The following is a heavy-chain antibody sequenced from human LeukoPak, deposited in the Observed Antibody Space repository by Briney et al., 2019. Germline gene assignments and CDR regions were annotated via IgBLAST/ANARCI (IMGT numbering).Heavy chain of an antibody. Sequence: GGSLRLSCAASGLTFSSYAMSWVRQAPGKGLECVSHISGSGDSTYYADSVKGRFTISRDNSKNTLYLQMNSLRAEDTAVFYCAKVATKGNYYDSSGYSLDYWGQGTLVTVSS. J-gene: IGHJ4*02. CDR2: ISGSGDST. CDR1: GLTFSSYA. V-gene: IGHV3-23*01. CDR3: AKVATKGNYYDSSGYSLDY. D-gene: IGHD3-22*01.